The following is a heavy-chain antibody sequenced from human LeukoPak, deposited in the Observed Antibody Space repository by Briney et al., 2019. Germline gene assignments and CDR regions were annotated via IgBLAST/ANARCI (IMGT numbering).Heavy chain of an antibody. D-gene: IGHD3-3*01. CDR3: ARDRSLFWSGYPGGWFDP. Sequence: GGSLRLSCAASGFTFSSYAMHWVRQAPGMGLEWVAVISYDGSNKYYADSVKGRFTISRDNSKNTLYLQMNSLRAEDTAVYYCARDRSLFWSGYPGGWFDPWGQGTLVTVSS. V-gene: IGHV3-30-3*01. CDR1: GFTFSSYA. J-gene: IGHJ5*02. CDR2: ISYDGSNK.